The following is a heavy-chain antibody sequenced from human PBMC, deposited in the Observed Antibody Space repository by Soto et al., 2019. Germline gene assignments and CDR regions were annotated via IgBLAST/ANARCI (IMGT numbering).Heavy chain of an antibody. D-gene: IGHD2-8*01. J-gene: IGHJ5*02. CDR3: ARDGGYCTNGVCFLSNWFDP. CDR1: GFTFSSYG. CDR2: IWYDGSNK. Sequence: XESLRLSCAASGFTFSSYGMHWVRQAPGKGLEWVAVIWYDGSNKYYADSVKGRFTISRDNSKNTLYLQMNSLRAEDTAVYYCARDGGYCTNGVCFLSNWFDPWGQGTLVTVSS. V-gene: IGHV3-33*01.